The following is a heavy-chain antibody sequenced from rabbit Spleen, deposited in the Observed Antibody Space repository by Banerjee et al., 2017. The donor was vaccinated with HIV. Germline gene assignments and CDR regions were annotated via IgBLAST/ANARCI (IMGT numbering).Heavy chain of an antibody. Sequence: QEQLVESGGGLVRPEGSLKLSCTASGFSFSNKAVMCWVRQAPGKGLQWIACINAVTGKAVYATWAKGRFTISRTSSTTVTLRMTSLTAADRAAYFCARGYGGYGWTTRLALWGQGTLVTVS. V-gene: IGHV1S45*01. CDR2: INAVTGKA. CDR1: GFSFSNKAV. J-gene: IGHJ3*01. CDR3: ARGYGGYGWTTRLAL. D-gene: IGHD6-1*01.